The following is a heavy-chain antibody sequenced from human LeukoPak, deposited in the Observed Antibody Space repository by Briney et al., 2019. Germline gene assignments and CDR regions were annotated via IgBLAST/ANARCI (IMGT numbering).Heavy chain of an antibody. Sequence: ASVKVSCKASGYTFTGYYMHWVRQAPGQVLEWMGWINPNSGGTNYAQKFQGRVTMTRDTSISTAYMELSRLRSDDTAVYYCARKSPRTTGTTLPWYWGQGTLVTVSS. CDR1: GYTFTGYY. CDR3: ARKSPRTTGTTLPWY. J-gene: IGHJ4*02. D-gene: IGHD1-1*01. CDR2: INPNSGGT. V-gene: IGHV1-2*02.